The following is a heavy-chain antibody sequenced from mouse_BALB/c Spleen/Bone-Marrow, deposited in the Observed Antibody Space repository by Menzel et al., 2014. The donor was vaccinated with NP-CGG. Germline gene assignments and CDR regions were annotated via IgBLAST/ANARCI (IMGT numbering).Heavy chain of an antibody. V-gene: IGHV5-9-1*01. CDR3: ARTGVYGYYF. CDR1: GFTFSSYA. Sequence: EVMLVESGGGLAKPGGSLKLSCAASGFTFSSYAMPWVRQTPAKRLEWVATISSGGGYTDYPDKVKGRFTISRDTAKNTLCLQMSSLRSEYTAMYYCARTGVYGYYFGGQGTTLTVSS. D-gene: IGHD2-3*01. CDR2: ISSGGGYT. J-gene: IGHJ2*01.